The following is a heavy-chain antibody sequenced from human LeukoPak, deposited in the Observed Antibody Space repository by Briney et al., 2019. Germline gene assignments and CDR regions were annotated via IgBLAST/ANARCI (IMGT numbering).Heavy chain of an antibody. CDR3: ARIPARFWTSYYYYGMDV. CDR1: GGSVSSGSYY. V-gene: IGHV4-39*01. Sequence: KPSETLSLTCTVSGGSVSSGSYYWSWIRQPPGKGLEWIGSIYYSGSTYYNPSLKSRVTISVDTSKNQFSLKLSSVTAADTAVYYCARIPARFWTSYYYYGMDVWGQGTTVTVSS. J-gene: IGHJ6*02. CDR2: IYYSGST. D-gene: IGHD3/OR15-3a*01.